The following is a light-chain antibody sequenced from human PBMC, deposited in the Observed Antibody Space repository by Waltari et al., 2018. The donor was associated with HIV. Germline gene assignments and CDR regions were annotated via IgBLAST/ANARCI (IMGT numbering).Light chain of an antibody. J-gene: IGKJ1*01. CDR3: QQYYSTPLT. Sequence: DLVMTQSPDSLAVSLGERAPINCKSSQSVLYSSNNKNYLAWYQQKPGQPPKLLIYWASTRESGVPDRFSGSGSGTDFTLTISSLQAEDVAVYYCQQYYSTPLTFGQGTKVEIK. CDR1: QSVLYSSNNKNY. V-gene: IGKV4-1*01. CDR2: WAS.